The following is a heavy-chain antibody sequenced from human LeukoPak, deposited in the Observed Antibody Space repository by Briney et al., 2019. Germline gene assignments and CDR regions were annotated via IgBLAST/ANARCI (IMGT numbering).Heavy chain of an antibody. V-gene: IGHV1-3*01. CDR1: GYTFTSYA. CDR2: INAGNGNT. D-gene: IGHD4-17*01. CDR3: ARDRGAHDYGDYVRLFDP. J-gene: IGHJ5*02. Sequence: ASVKVSCKASGYTFTSYAMHWVRQAPGQRLEWMGWINAGNGNTKYSQKFQGRVTITRDTPASTAYMELSSLRSEDTAVYYCARDRGAHDYGDYVRLFDPWGQGTLVTVSS.